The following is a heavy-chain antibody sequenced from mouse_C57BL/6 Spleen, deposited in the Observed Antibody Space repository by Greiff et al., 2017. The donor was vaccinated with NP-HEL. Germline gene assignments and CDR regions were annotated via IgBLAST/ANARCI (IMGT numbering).Heavy chain of an antibody. CDR1: GYTFTSYW. CDR3: ARGDYYGSRDYFDY. Sequence: VQLQQPGAELVRPGSSVKLSCKASGYTFTSYWMHWVKQRPIQGLEWIGNIDPSDSETHYNQKFKDKATLTVDKSSSTAYMQLSSLTSEDSAVYYCARGDYYGSRDYFDYWGQGTTLTVSS. D-gene: IGHD1-1*01. V-gene: IGHV1-52*01. J-gene: IGHJ2*01. CDR2: IDPSDSET.